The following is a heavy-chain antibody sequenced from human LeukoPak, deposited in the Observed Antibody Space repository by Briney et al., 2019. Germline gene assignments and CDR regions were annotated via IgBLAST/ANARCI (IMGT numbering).Heavy chain of an antibody. CDR3: AKVMAGVEWWGLLPIDY. J-gene: IGHJ4*02. Sequence: GSLRLSCAASGFTFSSYAMSWVRQAPGKGLEWVSAISGSGGSTYYADSVKGRFTISRDNSKNTLYLQMNSLRAEDTAVYYCAKVMAGVEWWGLLPIDYWGQGTLVTVSS. CDR2: ISGSGGST. V-gene: IGHV3-23*01. CDR1: GFTFSSYA. D-gene: IGHD1-26*01.